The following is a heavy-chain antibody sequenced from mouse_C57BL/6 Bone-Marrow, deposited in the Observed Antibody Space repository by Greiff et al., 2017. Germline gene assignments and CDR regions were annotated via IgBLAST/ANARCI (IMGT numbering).Heavy chain of an antibody. D-gene: IGHD2-4*01. CDR2: INPNNGGT. CDR3: ARIYYDYDEWYFDV. V-gene: IGHV1-26*01. J-gene: IGHJ1*03. Sequence: VQLQQSGPELVKPGASVKISCKASGYTFTDYYMNWVKQRHGKSLEWIGDINPNNGGTSYNQKFKGKATLTVDKSSSTAYMALRRLTSENSAVYYCARIYYDYDEWYFDVWGTGTTVTVSS. CDR1: GYTFTDYY.